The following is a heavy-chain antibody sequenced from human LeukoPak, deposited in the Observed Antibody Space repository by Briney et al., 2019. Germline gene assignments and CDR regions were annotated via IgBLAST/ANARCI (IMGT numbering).Heavy chain of an antibody. J-gene: IGHJ4*02. CDR2: ISSSSSYI. CDR1: GFTFDDYG. V-gene: IGHV3-21*01. Sequence: GGSLRLSCAASGFTFDDYGMSWVRQAPGKGLEWVSSISSSSSYIYYADSVKGRFTISRDNAKNSLYLQMNSLRAEDTAVYYCARDIGSIAAAGRGWSQGTLVTVSS. CDR3: ARDIGSIAAAGRG. D-gene: IGHD6-13*01.